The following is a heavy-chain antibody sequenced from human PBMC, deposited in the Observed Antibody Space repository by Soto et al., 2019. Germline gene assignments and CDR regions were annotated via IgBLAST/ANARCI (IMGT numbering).Heavy chain of an antibody. J-gene: IGHJ5*02. D-gene: IGHD2-15*01. Sequence: VKLSCNNAGYSFMNNPIIRVRQATGPWVKWMVWMNPNIRXGGYAQKFRGRLTMTRDTSTSTAYMELSTLESDATAIHLCARIVSSGALNWFERWGQGTLVTVSS. CDR1: GYSFMNNP. V-gene: IGHV1-8*01. CDR2: MNPNIRXG. CDR3: ARIVSSGALNWFER.